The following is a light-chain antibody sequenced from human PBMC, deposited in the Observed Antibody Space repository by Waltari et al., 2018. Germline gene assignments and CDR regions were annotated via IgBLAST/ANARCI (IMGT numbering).Light chain of an antibody. CDR3: MQGTHWPPLT. CDR1: QSLLSSDGNTY. V-gene: IGKV2-30*01. CDR2: KVS. Sequence: DVVMTQTPLSLSVTLGQSASISCRSSQSLLSSDGNTYVSWFHQRPGQSPRRLFSKVSFPGSEGPGRIRSSWAENDFSLEITRWEADDVGLYFCMQGTHWPPLTLGGGTKVEI. J-gene: IGKJ4*01.